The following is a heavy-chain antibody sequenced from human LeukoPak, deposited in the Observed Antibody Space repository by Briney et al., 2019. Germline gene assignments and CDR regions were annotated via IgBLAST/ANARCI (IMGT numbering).Heavy chain of an antibody. CDR3: AADDGDILTAPGDY. CDR2: IVVGSGNT. Sequence: SVKVSCKASGFTFTSSAVQWVRQARGQRLEWIGWIVVGSGNTNYAQKFQERVTITRDMSTSTDYMELSSLRSEDTAVYYCAADDGDILTAPGDYWGQGTLVTVSS. J-gene: IGHJ4*02. CDR1: GFTFTSSA. D-gene: IGHD3-9*01. V-gene: IGHV1-58*01.